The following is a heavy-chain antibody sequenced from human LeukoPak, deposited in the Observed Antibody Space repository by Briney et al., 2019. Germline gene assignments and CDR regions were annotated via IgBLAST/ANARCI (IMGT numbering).Heavy chain of an antibody. D-gene: IGHD5-24*01. CDR3: ARNRDGYKPHSYYYMDV. J-gene: IGHJ6*03. V-gene: IGHV1-18*01. CDR2: ISAYTGNT. CDR1: GYTFTSYG. Sequence: GASVKVSCKASGYTFTSYGINWVRQAPGQGLEWMGWISAYTGNTNYAQKFQGRVTMTTDTSTSTAYMELRSLRSEDTAVYYCARNRDGYKPHSYYYMDVWGKGTTVTVSS.